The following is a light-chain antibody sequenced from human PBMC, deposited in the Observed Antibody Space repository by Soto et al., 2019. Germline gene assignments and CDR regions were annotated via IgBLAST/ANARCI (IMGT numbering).Light chain of an antibody. Sequence: EIVMTQSPATLSVSPGERDTLSCRASQSVSSNLAWYQQKPGQAPRLLIYGASTRATGIPARFSGSGSGTEFTLTISSLQSEDFAVYYCQQYKNWPLTFGQGTKVDIK. V-gene: IGKV3-15*01. CDR3: QQYKNWPLT. CDR1: QSVSSN. J-gene: IGKJ1*01. CDR2: GAS.